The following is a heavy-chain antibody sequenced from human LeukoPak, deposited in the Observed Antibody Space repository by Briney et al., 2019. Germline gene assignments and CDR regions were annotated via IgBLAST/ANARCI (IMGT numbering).Heavy chain of an antibody. Sequence: RAGGSLRLSCRGSGFRFGGYALSWVRQAPGKGLECVGFIRSKALYGASEYAASVEGRFTISRDDSNSIAYLQMNSLKTEDTAVYFCVRESVRDYYFDYWGQGTLVTVSS. CDR3: VRESVRDYYFDY. CDR2: IRSKALYGAS. CDR1: GFRFGGYA. J-gene: IGHJ4*02. D-gene: IGHD3-10*02. V-gene: IGHV3-49*04.